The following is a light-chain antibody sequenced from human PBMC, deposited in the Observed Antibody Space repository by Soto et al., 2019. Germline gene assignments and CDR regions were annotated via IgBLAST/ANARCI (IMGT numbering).Light chain of an antibody. CDR1: SSNIGNNA. J-gene: IGLJ3*02. CDR2: YDD. Sequence: QSVLTQPPSVSEAPRQRVTISCSGSSSNIGNNAVNWYQQLPGKAPKLLIYYDDMLPSGVSDRFSGSKSGTSASLAISGLQSEDEADYDCAAWADSLNGWVFGGGTKLTV. CDR3: AAWADSLNGWV. V-gene: IGLV1-36*01.